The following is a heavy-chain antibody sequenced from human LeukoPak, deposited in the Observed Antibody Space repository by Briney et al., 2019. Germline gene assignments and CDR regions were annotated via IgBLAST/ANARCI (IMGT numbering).Heavy chain of an antibody. CDR3: ARESAAGTFYCDH. Sequence: PSETLSLTCIVSGDSLSNYYWSWIRQPAGKGLEWIGRIYTSGSTNYNPSLKSRVTTSVDTPKHHFPLKHSAVTAAATTVYYCARESAAGTFYCDHWGQGTLVTVPS. V-gene: IGHV4-4*07. D-gene: IGHD6-13*01. CDR1: GDSLSNYY. J-gene: IGHJ4*02. CDR2: IYTSGST.